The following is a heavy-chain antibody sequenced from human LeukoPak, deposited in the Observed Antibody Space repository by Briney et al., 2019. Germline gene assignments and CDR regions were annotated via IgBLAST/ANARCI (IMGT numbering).Heavy chain of an antibody. J-gene: IGHJ4*02. V-gene: IGHV4-34*01. CDR1: GGSFSGYY. Sequence: KPSETLSLTCAVYGGSFSGYYWSWIRQPPGKGLEWIGEINHSGSTNYNPSLKSRVTISVDTSKNQFSLKLSSVTAADTAVYYCARGVIVAVPAAMFDYWGQGTLVTVSS. CDR3: ARGVIVAVPAAMFDY. CDR2: INHSGST. D-gene: IGHD2-2*01.